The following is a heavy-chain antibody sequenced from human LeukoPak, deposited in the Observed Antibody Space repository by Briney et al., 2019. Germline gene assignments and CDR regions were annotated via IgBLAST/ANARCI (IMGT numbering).Heavy chain of an antibody. V-gene: IGHV3-23*01. CDR3: AKAELVGAAGAVGY. CDR1: RFTFSDYW. Sequence: GGSLRLSCAASRFTFSDYWVSWVRQAPGKGLEWVSAISGSGGSTYYADSVKGRFSISRDNSKNTLYLQMNSLRAEDTAVYYCAKAELVGAAGAVGYWGQGTLVTVSS. D-gene: IGHD2-15*01. CDR2: ISGSGGST. J-gene: IGHJ4*02.